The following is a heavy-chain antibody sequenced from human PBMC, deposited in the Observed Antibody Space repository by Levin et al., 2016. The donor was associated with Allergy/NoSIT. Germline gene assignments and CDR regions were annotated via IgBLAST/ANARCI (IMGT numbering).Heavy chain of an antibody. J-gene: IGHJ6*02. V-gene: IGHV3-74*01. Sequence: VRQAPGKGLVWVARINSDGSNTNYADSVKGRFTISRDNTKDALFLQMNSLRVEDTAVYYCVRDVYYRFDVWGRGTTVTVSS. CDR2: INSDGSNT. CDR3: VRDVYYRFDV.